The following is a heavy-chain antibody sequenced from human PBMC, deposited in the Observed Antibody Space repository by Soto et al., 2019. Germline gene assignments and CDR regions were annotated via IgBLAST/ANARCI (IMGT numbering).Heavy chain of an antibody. CDR1: GNSISNSRFY. CDR3: ARDFFDSSDYTTNWFDP. V-gene: IGHV4-39*01. Sequence: SETLSLTCLVSGNSISNSRFYWAWIRQPPGEGLEWIGSIYHTGNAYYNPSLKSRVTISVDTSKNQFSLKLTSVTAADAALYYCARDFFDSSDYTTNWFDPWGQGTLVTSPQ. CDR2: IYHTGNA. D-gene: IGHD3-22*01. J-gene: IGHJ5*02.